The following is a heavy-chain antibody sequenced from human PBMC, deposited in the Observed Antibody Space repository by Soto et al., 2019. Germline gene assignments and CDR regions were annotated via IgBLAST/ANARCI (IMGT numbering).Heavy chain of an antibody. J-gene: IGHJ5*02. Sequence: ASVKVSCKASGYTFTSYGISWVRQAPGQGLEWMGWISAYNGNTNYAQKLQGRVTMTTDTSTSTAYMELRSLRSDDTAVYYCARENPTYYAGLFDPWGQGTLVTVSS. D-gene: IGHD3-22*01. CDR1: GYTFTSYG. V-gene: IGHV1-18*01. CDR3: ARENPTYYAGLFDP. CDR2: ISAYNGNT.